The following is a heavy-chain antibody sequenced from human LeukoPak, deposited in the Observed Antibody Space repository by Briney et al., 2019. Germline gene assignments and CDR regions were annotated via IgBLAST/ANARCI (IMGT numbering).Heavy chain of an antibody. CDR1: GYTFTGYY. CDR3: ARGGTNYYDRSGLDY. J-gene: IGHJ4*02. V-gene: IGHV1-2*02. CDR2: INPNSGGT. D-gene: IGHD3-22*01. Sequence: ASVKVSCKASGYTFTGYYMPWVRQAPGQGLGWMGWINPNSGGTNYAQKFQGRVTMARDTSISTAYMELSRLRSDDTAVYYCARGGTNYYDRSGLDYWGQGTLVTVSS.